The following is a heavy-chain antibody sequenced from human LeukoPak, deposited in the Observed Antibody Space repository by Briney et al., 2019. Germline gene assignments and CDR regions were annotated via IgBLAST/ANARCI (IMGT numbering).Heavy chain of an antibody. CDR1: GGTFSSYA. CDR2: IIPIFGTA. V-gene: IGHV1-69*05. CDR3: ARDGIVGATVGWFDP. D-gene: IGHD1-26*01. J-gene: IGHJ5*02. Sequence: SVKVSCKASGGTFSSYAISWVRQAPGQGLEWMGGIIPIFGTANYAQKFQGRVTITTDESTSTAYMELNSLRSEDTAVYYCARDGIVGATVGWFDPWGQGTLVTVSS.